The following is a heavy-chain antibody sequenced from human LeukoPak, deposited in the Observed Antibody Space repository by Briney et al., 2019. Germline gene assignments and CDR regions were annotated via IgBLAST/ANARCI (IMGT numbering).Heavy chain of an antibody. CDR2: IYYSGST. CDR1: GGSISRISYY. J-gene: IGHJ6*03. V-gene: IGHV4-39*01. CDR3: ARHKDYYYSYMDV. Sequence: SETLSLTCTVSGGSISRISYYWGCIRQPPGKGLEWIGTIYYSGSTYYNPSLTSRVTISVDTSKNQFSLKLSSVTAADTAVYYCARHKDYYYSYMDVWGKGTTVTISS.